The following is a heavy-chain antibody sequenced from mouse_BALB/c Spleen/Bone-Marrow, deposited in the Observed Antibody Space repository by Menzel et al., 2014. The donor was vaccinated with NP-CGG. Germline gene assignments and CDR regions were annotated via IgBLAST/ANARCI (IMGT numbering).Heavy chain of an antibody. CDR3: ARDYLYYFDY. Sequence: EVKLMESGGGLVQPGGFLRLSCAPSGFTFTDHYMSWVRQPPGKALEWLGFIRNKANGYTTEYSASVKGRFTISRDNSQSIVYLQMNTLRAEDSATYYCARDYLYYFDYWGQGTTLTVSS. V-gene: IGHV7-3*02. CDR1: GFTFTDHY. D-gene: IGHD2-1*01. J-gene: IGHJ2*01. CDR2: IRNKANGYTT.